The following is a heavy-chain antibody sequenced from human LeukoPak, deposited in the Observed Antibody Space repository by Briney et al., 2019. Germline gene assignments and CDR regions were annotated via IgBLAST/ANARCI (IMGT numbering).Heavy chain of an antibody. V-gene: IGHV4-39*07. CDR2: IYYSGST. CDR1: GGSISSSSYY. D-gene: IGHD6-13*01. Sequence: SETLSLTCTVSGGSISSSSYYWGWIRQPPGKGLEWIGSIYYSGSTYYNPSLKSRVTISVDTSKNQFSLKLSSVTAADTAVYYCARVSSGSSQTNWFDPWGQGTLVTVSS. CDR3: ARVSSGSSQTNWFDP. J-gene: IGHJ5*02.